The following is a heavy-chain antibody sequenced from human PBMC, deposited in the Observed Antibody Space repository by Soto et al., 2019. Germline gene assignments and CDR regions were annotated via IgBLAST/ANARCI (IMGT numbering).Heavy chain of an antibody. CDR3: ARSQGGSTSLDIYYYYYYGMDV. CDR2: IIPIFGTA. Sequence: QVQLVQSGAEVKKPGSSVKVSCKAPGGTFSSYAISWVRQAPGQGLEWMGGIIPIFGTANYAQKFQGRVTITAYEPTSTGYMELSSLRSEDTAVYYCARSQGGSTSLDIYYYYYYGMDVWGQGTTVTVSS. CDR1: GGTFSSYA. D-gene: IGHD2-2*01. V-gene: IGHV1-69*01. J-gene: IGHJ6*02.